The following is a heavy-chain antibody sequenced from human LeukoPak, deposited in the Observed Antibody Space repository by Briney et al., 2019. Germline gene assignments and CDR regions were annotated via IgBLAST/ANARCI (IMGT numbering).Heavy chain of an antibody. Sequence: GSSVKVSCKASGGTFSSYAISWVRQAPGQGLEWMGGIIPIFGTANYAQKFQGRVTITTDESTSTAYMELSSLRSEDTAVYYCARAGYSSSWLSSDYYYYYMDVWGKGTTVTVSS. CDR2: IIPIFGTA. J-gene: IGHJ6*03. D-gene: IGHD6-13*01. CDR3: ARAGYSSSWLSSDYYYYYMDV. CDR1: GGTFSSYA. V-gene: IGHV1-69*05.